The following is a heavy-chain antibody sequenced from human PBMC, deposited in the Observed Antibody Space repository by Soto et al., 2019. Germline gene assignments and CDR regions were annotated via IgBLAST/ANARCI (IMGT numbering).Heavy chain of an antibody. CDR3: AKDMGPMVATIWVAHAFDI. J-gene: IGHJ3*02. D-gene: IGHD5-12*01. CDR2: ISWNSGSI. Sequence: PGGSLRLSCAASGFTFDDYAMHWVRQTPGKGLEWVSGISWNSGSIGYADSVKGRFTISRDNAKNSLYLQMNSLRAEDTALYYCAKDMGPMVATIWVAHAFDIWGQGTMVTVSS. CDR1: GFTFDDYA. V-gene: IGHV3-9*01.